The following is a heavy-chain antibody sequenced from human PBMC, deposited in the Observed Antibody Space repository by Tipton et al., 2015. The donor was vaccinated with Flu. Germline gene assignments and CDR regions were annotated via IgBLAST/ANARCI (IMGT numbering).Heavy chain of an antibody. CDR2: INHSGST. D-gene: IGHD2-15*01. Sequence: LRLSCAVYGGSFSGYYWSWIRRPPGKGLEWIGEINHSGSTNYNPSLKSRVTISVDTSKNQFSLKLSSVTAADTAVYYCARAGASDIVVVVAALDAFDIWGQGTMVTVSS. V-gene: IGHV4-34*01. CDR1: GGSFSGYY. CDR3: ARAGASDIVVVVAALDAFDI. J-gene: IGHJ3*02.